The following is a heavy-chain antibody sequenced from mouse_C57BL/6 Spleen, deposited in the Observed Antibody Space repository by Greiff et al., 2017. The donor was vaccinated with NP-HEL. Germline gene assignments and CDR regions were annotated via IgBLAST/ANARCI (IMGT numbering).Heavy chain of an antibody. Sequence: QVQLKQPGAELVRPGSSVKLSCKASGYTFTSYWMHWVKQRPIQGLEWIGNIDPSDSETHYNQKFKDKATLTVDKSSSTAYMQLSSLTSEDSAVYYCASGSSPWYFDVWGTGTTVTVSS. CDR3: ASGSSPWYFDV. J-gene: IGHJ1*03. V-gene: IGHV1-52*01. D-gene: IGHD1-1*01. CDR1: GYTFTSYW. CDR2: IDPSDSET.